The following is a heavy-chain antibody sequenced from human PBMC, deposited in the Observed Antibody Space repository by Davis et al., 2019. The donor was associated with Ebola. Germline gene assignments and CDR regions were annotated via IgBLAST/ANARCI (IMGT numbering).Heavy chain of an antibody. Sequence: SETLSLTCTVSGGSISSSSYYWGWIRQSPGKGLEWIGNIQYSGSTYYNPTLKSRVTISADTSKNQFSLKLTSVTAADTAVYYCARDRRDGYNYHFDYWGQGTLVTVSS. V-gene: IGHV4-39*07. CDR2: IQYSGST. J-gene: IGHJ4*02. D-gene: IGHD5-24*01. CDR3: ARDRRDGYNYHFDY. CDR1: GGSISSSSYY.